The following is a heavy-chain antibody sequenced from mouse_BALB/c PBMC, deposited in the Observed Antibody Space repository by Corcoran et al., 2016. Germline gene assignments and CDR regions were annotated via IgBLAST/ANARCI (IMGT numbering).Heavy chain of an antibody. Sequence: DVQLQESGPGLVKPSQSLSLTCSVTGYSITSGYYWNWIRQFPGNKLEWMGYISYDGSNNYNPSLKNRISITRDTSKNQFFLKLNSVTTEDTATYYCATLLRPFDYWGQGTLSQSPQ. J-gene: IGHJ2*01. V-gene: IGHV3-6*02. CDR2: ISYDGSN. D-gene: IGHD1-2*01. CDR3: ATLLRPFDY. CDR1: GYSITSGYY.